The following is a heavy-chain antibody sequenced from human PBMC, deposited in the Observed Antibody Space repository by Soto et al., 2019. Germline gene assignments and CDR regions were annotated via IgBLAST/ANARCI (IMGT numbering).Heavy chain of an antibody. Sequence: GGSLRLSCAASGFTFSNAWMNWVRQAPGKGLEWVGRIKSKTDGGTTDYAAPVKGRFTISRDDSKNTLYLQMNSLKTEDTAVYYCTTEATRARGPGYYYYGMDVWGQGTTVTVSS. CDR1: GFTFSNAW. V-gene: IGHV3-15*07. D-gene: IGHD3-10*01. CDR2: IKSKTDGGTT. CDR3: TTEATRARGPGYYYYGMDV. J-gene: IGHJ6*02.